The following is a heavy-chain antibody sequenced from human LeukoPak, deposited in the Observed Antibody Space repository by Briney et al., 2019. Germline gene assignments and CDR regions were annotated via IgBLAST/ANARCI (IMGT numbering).Heavy chain of an antibody. CDR3: ARGKPWTSVDY. D-gene: IGHD3/OR15-3a*01. CDR2: ISYDGSNK. V-gene: IGHV3-30*04. J-gene: IGHJ4*02. Sequence: GGSLRLSCAASEFTFSSYAMHWVRQAPGKGLEWVAVISYDGSNKYYADSVKGRFTISRDNSKNTLYLQMNSLRAEDTAVYYCARGKPWTSVDYWGQGTLVTVSS. CDR1: EFTFSSYA.